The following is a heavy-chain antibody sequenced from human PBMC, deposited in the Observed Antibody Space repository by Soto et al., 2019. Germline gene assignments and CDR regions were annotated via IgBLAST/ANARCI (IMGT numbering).Heavy chain of an antibody. CDR1: GGTFSEDA. D-gene: IGHD5-18*01. CDR3: TRVLGYTFEPGKTRYYAMDV. V-gene: IGHV1-69*01. CDR2: LIPVFGSP. Sequence: QVQLVQSGAEVKKPGSSVTVSCKTSGGTFSEDAINWVRQAPGQGLEWMGLLIPVFGSPIYAQKFQGRIRITADESTSTAFMDLSSLRSEDTAVYYCTRVLGYTFEPGKTRYYAMDVWVQGTTVSVSS. J-gene: IGHJ6*02.